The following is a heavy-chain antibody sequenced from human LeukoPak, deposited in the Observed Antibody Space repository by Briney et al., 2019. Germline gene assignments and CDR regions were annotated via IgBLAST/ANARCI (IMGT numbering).Heavy chain of an antibody. V-gene: IGHV4-34*01. J-gene: IGHJ4*02. D-gene: IGHD6-19*01. Sequence: SETLSLTCAVYGGSFSGYYWSWIRQPPGKGLEWIGEINHSGSTNYNPSLKSRVTISVDTSKNQFSLKLSSVTAADTAVYYCARLHDSSGWGPDYWGQGTLVTVSS. CDR2: INHSGST. CDR3: ARLHDSSGWGPDY. CDR1: GGSFSGYY.